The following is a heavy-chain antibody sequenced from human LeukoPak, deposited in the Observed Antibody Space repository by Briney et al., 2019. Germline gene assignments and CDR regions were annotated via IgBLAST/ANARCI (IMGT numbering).Heavy chain of an antibody. CDR2: IRSKAYGGTT. Sequence: GGSLRLSCAASGFTVSSNYMSWVRQAPGKGLEWVGFIRSKAYGGTTEYAASVKGRFTISRDDSKSIAYLQMNSLKTEDTAVYYCTSRFGGSYPFDYWGQGTLVTVSP. CDR1: GFTVSSNY. D-gene: IGHD1-26*01. J-gene: IGHJ4*02. V-gene: IGHV3-49*04. CDR3: TSRFGGSYPFDY.